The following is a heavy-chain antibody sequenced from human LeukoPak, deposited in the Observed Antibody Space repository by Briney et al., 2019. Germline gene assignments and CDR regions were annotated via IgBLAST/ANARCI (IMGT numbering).Heavy chain of an antibody. D-gene: IGHD3-22*01. CDR3: AREGSSGYYSNFDY. J-gene: IGHJ4*02. CDR2: ISSSSSYI. V-gene: IGHV3-21*01. Sequence: GGSLRLSCAASGFTFSSYSMNWVRQAPGKGLEWVSSISSSSSYIYHADSVKGRFTISRDNAKNSLYLQMNSLRAEDTAVYYCAREGSSGYYSNFDYWGQGTLVTVSS. CDR1: GFTFSSYS.